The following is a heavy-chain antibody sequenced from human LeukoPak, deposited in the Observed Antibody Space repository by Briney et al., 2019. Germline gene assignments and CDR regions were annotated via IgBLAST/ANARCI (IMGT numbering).Heavy chain of an antibody. V-gene: IGHV3-23*01. CDR2: ISAGGVNP. CDR1: GFAFSSHA. CDR3: ARRYCTGTSCYSGFDY. Sequence: PGGSLRLSCAAPGFAFSSHAMRWVRQPPGGGLEWVSAISAGGVNPFSADSVKGRFTISRDNSQGTLYLQMNSLRAEDTAVYYCARRYCTGTSCYSGFDYWGRGTLVTVSS. J-gene: IGHJ4*02. D-gene: IGHD2-2*01.